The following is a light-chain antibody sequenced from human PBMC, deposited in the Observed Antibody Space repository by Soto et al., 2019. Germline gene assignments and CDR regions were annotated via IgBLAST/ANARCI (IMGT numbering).Light chain of an antibody. Sequence: AIRMTQSPSSFSASTGDRVTITCRASQGISSYLAWYQQKPGKAPKLLIYAASTLQSGVPSRFSGSGSGPEFTVTIGGLQSECFATCYCQQDYSYARTFGQGTKLEIK. V-gene: IGKV1-8*01. CDR3: QQDYSYART. J-gene: IGKJ1*01. CDR2: AAS. CDR1: QGISSY.